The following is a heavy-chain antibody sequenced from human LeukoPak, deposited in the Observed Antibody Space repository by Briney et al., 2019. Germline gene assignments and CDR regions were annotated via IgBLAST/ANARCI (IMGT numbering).Heavy chain of an antibody. V-gene: IGHV3-23*01. J-gene: IGHJ4*02. CDR1: GFTFSSYA. Sequence: EGSLRLSCAASGFTFSSYAMSWVRQAPGKGLEWVSAISGSGGSTYYADSVKGRFTISRDNSKNTLYLQMNSLRAEDTAVYYCAKDRGDYSNYRPYYFDYWGQGTLVTVSS. D-gene: IGHD4-11*01. CDR2: ISGSGGST. CDR3: AKDRGDYSNYRPYYFDY.